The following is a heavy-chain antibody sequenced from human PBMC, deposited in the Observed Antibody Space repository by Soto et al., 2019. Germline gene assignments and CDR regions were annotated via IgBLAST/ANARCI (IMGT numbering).Heavy chain of an antibody. Sequence: GESLKISCKGYEYRFNSYWIGWVRQMPGKGLEWIGMIYPGDSDTAYSPSFQGQVTISADKSINTAYLQWSSLKASDSATYYCARQGSNGAYVYFPMDVWGQGTTVTVS. CDR1: EYRFNSYW. CDR3: ARQGSNGAYVYFPMDV. CDR2: IYPGDSDT. J-gene: IGHJ6*02. D-gene: IGHD3-16*01. V-gene: IGHV5-51*01.